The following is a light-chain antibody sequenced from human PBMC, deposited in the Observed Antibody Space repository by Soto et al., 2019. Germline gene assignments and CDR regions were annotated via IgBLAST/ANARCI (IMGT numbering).Light chain of an antibody. V-gene: IGKV3-11*01. J-gene: IGKJ4*01. Sequence: EIVLTQSPATLFSSTGERATLSCRASQSVSSYLAWYQQKPGQAPRLLIYDASNRATGIPARFSGSGSGTDFTLTISSLEPEDFAVYYCQQRSNWPLTFGGGTKVEIK. CDR3: QQRSNWPLT. CDR2: DAS. CDR1: QSVSSY.